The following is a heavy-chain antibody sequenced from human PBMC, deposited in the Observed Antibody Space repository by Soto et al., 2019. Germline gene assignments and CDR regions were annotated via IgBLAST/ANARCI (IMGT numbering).Heavy chain of an antibody. V-gene: IGHV4-59*02. J-gene: IGHJ3*01. CDR2: SYHSGNF. CDR3: ATGSRSDTSDAFDV. CDR1: GDSVNNYY. Sequence: PSETLSLTCTVSGDSVNNYYWTWIRQPPGKGLEWIGYSYHSGNFNYNPSLKSRVIMSVDTFNNQFSLKLSSVTAADTALYFCATGSRSDTSDAFDVWGQGTMVTVS.